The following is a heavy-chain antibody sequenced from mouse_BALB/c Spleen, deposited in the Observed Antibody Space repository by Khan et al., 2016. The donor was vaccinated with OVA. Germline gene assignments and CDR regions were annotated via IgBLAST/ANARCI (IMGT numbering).Heavy chain of an antibody. D-gene: IGHD2-1*01. J-gene: IGHJ3*01. V-gene: IGHV1S81*02. CDR2: INPNNGDS. CDR1: GHTFTSYY. CDR3: ARSGYGNPFAY. Sequence: QVQLQQPGAELVKPGTSVKISCKASGHTFTSYYMYWVKQRPGQGLEWIGGINPNNGDSNFNEKFKSKATLTVDKSSSTAYMQLGILTSEDSAVYYCARSGYGNPFAYWGQGTLVTVSA.